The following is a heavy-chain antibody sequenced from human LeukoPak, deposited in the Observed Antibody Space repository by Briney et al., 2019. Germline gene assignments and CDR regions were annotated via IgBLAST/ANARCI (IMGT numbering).Heavy chain of an antibody. Sequence: KSSETLSLTCTVSGGSISSGDYYWSWIRQPPGKGLEWIGYIYYSGSTYYNPSLKSRVTISVDTSKNQFSLKLSSVTAADTAVYYCARGGETAAAGTFRYWGQGTLVTVSS. CDR3: ARGGETAAAGTFRY. V-gene: IGHV4-30-4*08. D-gene: IGHD6-13*01. CDR1: GGSISSGDYY. CDR2: IYYSGST. J-gene: IGHJ4*02.